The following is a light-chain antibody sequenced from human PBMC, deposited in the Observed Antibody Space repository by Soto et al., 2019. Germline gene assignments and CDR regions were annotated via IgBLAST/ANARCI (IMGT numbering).Light chain of an antibody. CDR2: KNN. CDR1: TSNIGSTY. V-gene: IGLV1-47*01. J-gene: IGLJ2*01. CDR3: ASWDNNLNGPI. Sequence: VLTQPPSASGTPGQTVRISCSGGTSNIGSTYAFWYQQLPGTAPKLLIYKNNQRPSGVSDRFSGSRSGTSASLAITGLRVDDEADYYCASWDNNLNGPIFGGGTKLTVL.